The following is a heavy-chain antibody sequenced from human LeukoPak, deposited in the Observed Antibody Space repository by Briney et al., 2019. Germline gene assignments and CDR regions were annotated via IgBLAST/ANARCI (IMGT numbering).Heavy chain of an antibody. V-gene: IGHV3-74*01. Sequence: GGSLRLSCAASGFTFSSYWMHWVRQAPGKGLVWVARINSDGSSISYADSVKGRFTISRDNAKNTLYLQMNSLRAEDTAVYYCSRTAVRYYNGFDSWGQGTLVTVSS. J-gene: IGHJ5*01. CDR3: SRTAVRYYNGFDS. D-gene: IGHD3-10*01. CDR1: GFTFSSYW. CDR2: INSDGSSI.